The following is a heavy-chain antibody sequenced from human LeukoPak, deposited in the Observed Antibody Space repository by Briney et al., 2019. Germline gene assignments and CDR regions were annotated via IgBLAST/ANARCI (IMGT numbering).Heavy chain of an antibody. D-gene: IGHD3-10*02. J-gene: IGHJ6*04. CDR2: ISSSGSTI. Sequence: GGSLRLSCAGSGFTFSSYEMNWVHQAPGKGLEWVSYISSSGSTIYYADSVKGRFTISRDNAKNSLYLQMNSLRAEDTAVYYCAELGITMIGGVWGKGTTVTISS. CDR3: AELGITMIGGV. V-gene: IGHV3-48*03. CDR1: GFTFSSYE.